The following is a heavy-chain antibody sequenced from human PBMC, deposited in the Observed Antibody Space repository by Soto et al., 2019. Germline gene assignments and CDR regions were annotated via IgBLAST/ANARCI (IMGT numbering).Heavy chain of an antibody. J-gene: IGHJ4*02. CDR2: ISGSGVGT. D-gene: IGHD1-7*01. Sequence: EVQLLESGGGLVQPGGSLRLSCAASGFTFSSYAMSWVRQAPGKGLEWVSGISGSGVGTYYADSVKGRFTISRDNSKNTLSLQMNSLRAEDTAVYYCPKDITGTTRVDYWGQGTLVTVSS. CDR1: GFTFSSYA. V-gene: IGHV3-23*01. CDR3: PKDITGTTRVDY.